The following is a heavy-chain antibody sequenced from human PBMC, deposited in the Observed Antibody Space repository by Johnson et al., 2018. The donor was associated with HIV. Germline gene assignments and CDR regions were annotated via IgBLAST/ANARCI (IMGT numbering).Heavy chain of an antibody. V-gene: IGHV3-30*18. J-gene: IGHJ3*02. CDR1: GFNFNNYD. Sequence: QMQLVESGGGVVQPGGSLRLSCAASGFNFNNYDMHWVRQAPGKGLEWVALISYDGNNKYYSGSVKGRFTISRDNSKNTLDLQMNSLTHEDTAVYYCAKSPLKVAAKGAFDIWGQGTMVIVSS. D-gene: IGHD1-26*01. CDR3: AKSPLKVAAKGAFDI. CDR2: ISYDGNNK.